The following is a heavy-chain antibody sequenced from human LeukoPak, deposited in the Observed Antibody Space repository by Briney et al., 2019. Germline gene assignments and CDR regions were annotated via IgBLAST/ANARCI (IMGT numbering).Heavy chain of an antibody. CDR2: INTSGNT. CDR3: GRFSGHLGDGFDI. D-gene: IGHD7-27*01. Sequence: PLETLSLTCTVSGGSISSGSYYWSWIRQPAGKGLEWIGRINTSGNTNYNPSLKSRVTMSVDTSKNQFSLKLNSVTAADPAVYYCGRFSGHLGDGFDIWGQGTMVTVSS. J-gene: IGHJ3*02. CDR1: GGSISSGSYY. V-gene: IGHV4-61*02.